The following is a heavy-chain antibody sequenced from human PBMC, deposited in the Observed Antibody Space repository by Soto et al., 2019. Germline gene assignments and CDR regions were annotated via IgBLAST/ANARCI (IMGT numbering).Heavy chain of an antibody. V-gene: IGHV4-39*01. J-gene: IGHJ4*02. D-gene: IGHD3-9*01. CDR1: DYSINSDKYY. Sequence: PSETLSLTCSVSDYSINSDKYYWCWIRQPPGKGLEWIGSIYYRGNAYYNPSLQTRVTISLDKSKSQFSLKLNSVTAADSAVYFCARLEGLATISYYFDFWGPGALVTVSS. CDR3: ARLEGLATISYYFDF. CDR2: IYYRGNA.